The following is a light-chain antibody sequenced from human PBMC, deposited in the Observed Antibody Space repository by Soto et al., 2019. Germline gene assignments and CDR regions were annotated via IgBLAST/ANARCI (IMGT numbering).Light chain of an antibody. V-gene: IGKV3-20*01. J-gene: IGKJ1*01. CDR1: QSISRS. CDR3: HHYGYSSST. Sequence: EIVLTQSPAILSVSPGERATLSCRASQSISRSLAWYQQKPGQAPRLLIYDASNRATGIPDRFSGSGSGTDFTLTITRLEPEDSAVYYCHHYGYSSSTFGQGTKVDIK. CDR2: DAS.